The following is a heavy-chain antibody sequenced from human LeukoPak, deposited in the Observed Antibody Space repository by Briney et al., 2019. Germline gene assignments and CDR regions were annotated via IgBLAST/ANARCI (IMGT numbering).Heavy chain of an antibody. J-gene: IGHJ4*02. V-gene: IGHV4-59*01. CDR2: IYYSGST. CDR3: ARARRITGTGQFDY. Sequence: SETLSLACTVSGGSISSYYWSWIRQPPGKGLEWIGYIYYSGSTNYNPSLKSRVTISVDTSKNQFSLKLSSVTAADTAVYYCARARRITGTGQFDYWGQGTLVTVSS. CDR1: GGSISSYY. D-gene: IGHD1-7*01.